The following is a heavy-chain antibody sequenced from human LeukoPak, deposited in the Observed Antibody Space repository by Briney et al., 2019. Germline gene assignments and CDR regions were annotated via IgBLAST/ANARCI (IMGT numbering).Heavy chain of an antibody. Sequence: PGGSLRLSCAASGFTVSRNYMNWVRQAPGKGLEWVSVIYSGGTTYYADSAKGRFTISRDTSKNTLYLQMNSLRVEDTAVYYCARDRADISTGYYSSGDHYYYGMDVWGQGTTVTVSS. CDR1: GFTVSRNY. J-gene: IGHJ6*02. CDR3: ARDRADISTGYYSSGDHYYYGMDV. CDR2: IYSGGTT. V-gene: IGHV3-66*01. D-gene: IGHD3-9*01.